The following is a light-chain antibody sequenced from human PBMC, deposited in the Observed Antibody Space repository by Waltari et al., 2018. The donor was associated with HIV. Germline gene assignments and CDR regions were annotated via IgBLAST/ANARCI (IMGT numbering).Light chain of an antibody. Sequence: QSILTQPPSTSGTPGQRVTISCSGSGSNIGSNSVSWYHLLLGTAPKLLIYRNNQRPSGIPDRFSGSKSATSASLAIVGLRSEDEADYYCAAWDDSLSGPVFGGGTKLTVL. CDR1: GSNIGSNS. V-gene: IGLV1-47*01. CDR3: AAWDDSLSGPV. CDR2: RNN. J-gene: IGLJ3*02.